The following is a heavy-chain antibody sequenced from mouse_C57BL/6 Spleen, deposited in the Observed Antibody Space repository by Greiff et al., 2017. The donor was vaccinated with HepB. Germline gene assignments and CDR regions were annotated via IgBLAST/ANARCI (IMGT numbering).Heavy chain of an antibody. CDR3: ARDTTVVARSYFDY. CDR2: IHPNSGST. J-gene: IGHJ2*01. Sequence: VQLQQPGAELVKPGASVKLSCKASGYTFTSYWMHWVKQRPGQGLEWIGMIHPNSGSTNYNEKFKSKATLTVDKSSSTSYMQLSSLTSEDSAVYYCARDTTVVARSYFDYWGQGTTLTVSS. CDR1: GYTFTSYW. V-gene: IGHV1-64*01. D-gene: IGHD1-1*01.